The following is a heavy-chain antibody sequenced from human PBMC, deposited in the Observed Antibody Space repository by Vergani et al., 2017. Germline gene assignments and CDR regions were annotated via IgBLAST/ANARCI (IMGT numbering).Heavy chain of an antibody. Sequence: EVQLVESGGGLVQPGRSLRLSCAASGFTFDEYAMHWVRQAPGKGLEWVSGISLNSGSTGYADSVKGRFTISRDNAKNSLYLQMNSLRAEDTAVYYCARDKDYGADGGYGGQGTLVTVSS. V-gene: IGHV3-9*01. CDR1: GFTFDEYA. J-gene: IGHJ4*02. CDR3: ARDKDYGADGGY. CDR2: ISLNSGST. D-gene: IGHD4-17*01.